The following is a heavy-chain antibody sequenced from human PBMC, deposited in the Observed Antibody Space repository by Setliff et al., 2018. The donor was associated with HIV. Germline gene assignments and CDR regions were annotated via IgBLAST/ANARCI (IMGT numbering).Heavy chain of an antibody. CDR3: AREGPFHQTTHTSNFFVDY. D-gene: IGHD2-2*01. CDR1: GDSFSGFY. J-gene: IGHJ4*01. CDR2: IDHNGVT. Sequence: ASETLSLTCDLYGDSFSGFYWSWIRQPPGKGLEWVGHIDHNGVTAYSPSLKSRVTISVDMSKRQFSLKITSPTAADTAVYYCAREGPFHQTTHTSNFFVDYWGQGALVTVSS. V-gene: IGHV4-34*01.